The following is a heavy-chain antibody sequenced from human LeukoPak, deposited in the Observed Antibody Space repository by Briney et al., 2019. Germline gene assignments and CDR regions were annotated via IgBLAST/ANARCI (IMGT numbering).Heavy chain of an antibody. Sequence: GASVKVSGKASGYTSTSYGISWVRQAPGQGLEWMGGIIPIFGTANYAQKFQGRVTITADESTSTAYMELSSLRSDDTAVYYCARADTVTHHFYYYYYYMDVWGKGTTVTVSS. CDR1: GYTSTSYG. J-gene: IGHJ6*03. CDR3: ARADTVTHHFYYYYYYMDV. V-gene: IGHV1-69*13. D-gene: IGHD4-17*01. CDR2: IIPIFGTA.